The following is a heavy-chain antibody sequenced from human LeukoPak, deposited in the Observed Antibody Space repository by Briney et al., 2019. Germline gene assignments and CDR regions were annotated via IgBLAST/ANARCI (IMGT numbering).Heavy chain of an antibody. CDR3: ARIEGY. CDR2: ISSNGGST. CDR1: GFTFSNYA. Sequence: PGGSLRLSCVASGFTFSNYAMHWVRQAPGKGLEYVSAISSNGGSTYYANSVKGRFTISRDNSKNTLYLQMGSLRAEDMAVYYCARIEGYWGQGTLVTVSS. J-gene: IGHJ4*02. V-gene: IGHV3-64*01.